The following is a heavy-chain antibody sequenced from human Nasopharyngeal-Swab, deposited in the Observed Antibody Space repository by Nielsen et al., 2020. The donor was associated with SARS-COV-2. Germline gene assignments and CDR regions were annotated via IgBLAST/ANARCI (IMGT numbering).Heavy chain of an antibody. Sequence: GGSRRLSCKGSGYSFTSYWIGWVRQMPGKGLEWMGIIYPGDSDTRYSPSFQGQVTISADKSISTAYLQWSSLKASDTAMYYCATAEGLSTVTTGIAFDIWGQGTMVTVSS. V-gene: IGHV5-51*01. CDR1: GYSFTSYW. CDR2: IYPGDSDT. D-gene: IGHD4-17*01. J-gene: IGHJ3*02. CDR3: ATAEGLSTVTTGIAFDI.